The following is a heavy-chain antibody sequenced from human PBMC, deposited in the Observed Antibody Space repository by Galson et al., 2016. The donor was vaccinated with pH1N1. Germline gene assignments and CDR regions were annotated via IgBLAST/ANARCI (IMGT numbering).Heavy chain of an antibody. CDR2: TSYDGSNK. J-gene: IGHJ6*02. Sequence: SLRLSCAASGFTFSTYAMHWVRQAPGKGLEWVALTSYDGSNKYYADSVKGRFTISRDNSKNTLYLEMNSLRAEDKAVYYCARETPYRSGWGYYYGMDVWGQGTTVTVSS. CDR3: ARETPYRSGWGYYYGMDV. CDR1: GFTFSTYA. D-gene: IGHD6-19*01. V-gene: IGHV3-30-3*01.